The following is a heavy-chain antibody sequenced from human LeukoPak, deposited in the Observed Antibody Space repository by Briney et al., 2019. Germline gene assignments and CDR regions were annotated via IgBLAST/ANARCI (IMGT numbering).Heavy chain of an antibody. V-gene: IGHV3-30*02. CDR1: GFTFSSYA. D-gene: IGHD5-12*01. Sequence: GGSLRLSCAASGFTFSSYAMSWVRQAPGKGLEWVAFIRYDGSNKYYADSVKGRFTISRDNSKNTLYLQMKSLRAEDTAVYYCAKGGGYEAQYYYCYLDVWGKGTTVTISS. CDR2: IRYDGSNK. J-gene: IGHJ6*03. CDR3: AKGGGYEAQYYYCYLDV.